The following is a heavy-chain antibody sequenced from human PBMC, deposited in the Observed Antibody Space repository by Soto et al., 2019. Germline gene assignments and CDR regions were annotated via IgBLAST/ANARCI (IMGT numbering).Heavy chain of an antibody. D-gene: IGHD1-7*01. V-gene: IGHV1-69*13. Sequence: SVKVSCKASGGTFSSYSISWVRQAPGQGLEWMGGIIPIFGTANYAQKFQGRVTITADESTSTAYMELSSLRSEDTAVYYCAGPPELTRIYYYYGMDVWGQGTTVTVSS. J-gene: IGHJ6*02. CDR3: AGPPELTRIYYYYGMDV. CDR1: GGTFSSYS. CDR2: IIPIFGTA.